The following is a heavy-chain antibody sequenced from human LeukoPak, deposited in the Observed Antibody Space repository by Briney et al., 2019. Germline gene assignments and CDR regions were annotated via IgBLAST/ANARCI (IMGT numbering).Heavy chain of an antibody. Sequence: SETLSLTCTVSGGSISSYHWSWIRQPPGKGLEWIGYIYYSGSTNYNPSLKSRVTISVDTSKNQFSLKLSSVTAADTAVYYCARQVTTVTTWDYWGQGTLVTVSS. CDR2: IYYSGST. D-gene: IGHD4-17*01. V-gene: IGHV4-59*08. CDR1: GGSISSYH. CDR3: ARQVTTVTTWDY. J-gene: IGHJ4*02.